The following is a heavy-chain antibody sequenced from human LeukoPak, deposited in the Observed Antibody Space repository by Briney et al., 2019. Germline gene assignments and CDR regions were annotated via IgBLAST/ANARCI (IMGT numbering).Heavy chain of an antibody. CDR3: VREAYCGVDCDPVWNLDL. Sequence: ASVKVSVKASGYTFTAYYMHWVRQAPGQGLEWMGSFNPNSGGANYAQNFQDRVTMTRDTSVTTAYLELSRLTSDDTAVYDCVREAYCGVDCDPVWNLDLWGQGTRVTVSS. CDR1: GYTFTAYY. V-gene: IGHV1-2*02. D-gene: IGHD2-21*02. J-gene: IGHJ5*02. CDR2: FNPNSGGA.